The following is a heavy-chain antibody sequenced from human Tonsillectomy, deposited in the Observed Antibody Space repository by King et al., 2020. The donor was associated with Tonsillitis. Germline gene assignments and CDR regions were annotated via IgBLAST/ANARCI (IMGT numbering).Heavy chain of an antibody. CDR1: GFTFSSWG. CDR2: ISYDGSNK. D-gene: IGHD3-22*01. Sequence: VQLVESGGGVVQPGRSLRLSCAASGFTFSSWGMHWVRQAPGKGLEWVAVISYDGSNKYYADSVKGRFTISRDNSKNTLYLQMNSLRIEDTAVYYCVKRYDSSSYIDIWGPGTMVTVSS. J-gene: IGHJ3*02. V-gene: IGHV3-30*18. CDR3: VKRYDSSSYIDI.